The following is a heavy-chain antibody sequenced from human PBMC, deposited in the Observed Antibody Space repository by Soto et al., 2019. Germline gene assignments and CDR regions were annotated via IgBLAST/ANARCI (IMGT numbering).Heavy chain of an antibody. D-gene: IGHD3-3*02. Sequence: GASVKVSCKASGYTFTSYGISWVRQAPGQGLEWMGWISAYNGNTNYAQKLQGRFTMTTDTSTSTAYMELRSLRSEDTAVYYCISTLGARFDYWGQGTLVTVLL. CDR2: ISAYNGNT. V-gene: IGHV1-18*01. CDR1: GYTFTSYG. CDR3: ISTLGARFDY. J-gene: IGHJ4*02.